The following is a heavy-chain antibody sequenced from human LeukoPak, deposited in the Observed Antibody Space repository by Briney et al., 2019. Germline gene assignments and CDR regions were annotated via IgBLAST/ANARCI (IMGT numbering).Heavy chain of an antibody. Sequence: ASVKVSCKASGYTFTSYGISWVRQAPGQGLEWMGWIGAYNGNTNYAQKLQGRVTMTTDTSTSTAYMELRSLRSDDTAVYYCARDLCTNGVCLPMDVWGQGTTVTVSS. J-gene: IGHJ6*02. V-gene: IGHV1-18*01. CDR1: GYTFTSYG. CDR2: IGAYNGNT. CDR3: ARDLCTNGVCLPMDV. D-gene: IGHD2-8*01.